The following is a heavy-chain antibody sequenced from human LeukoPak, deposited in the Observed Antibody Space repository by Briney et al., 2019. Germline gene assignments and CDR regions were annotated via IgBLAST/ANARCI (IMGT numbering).Heavy chain of an antibody. CDR2: IIPIFGTA. V-gene: IGHV1-69*05. CDR1: GGTFSSYA. J-gene: IGHJ4*02. D-gene: IGHD3-22*01. Sequence: ASVKVSCKASGGTFSSYAISWVRQAPGQGLEWMGRIIPIFGTANYAQKFQGRVTITTDESTSTAYMELSSLRSEDTAVYYCARSYYDSSGYFDYWGQGTLVTVSS. CDR3: ARSYYDSSGYFDY.